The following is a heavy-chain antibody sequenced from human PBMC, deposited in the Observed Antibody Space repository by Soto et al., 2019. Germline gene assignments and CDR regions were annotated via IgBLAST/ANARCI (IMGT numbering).Heavy chain of an antibody. D-gene: IGHD1-26*01. CDR3: AKGSWEGLVRCPFDY. V-gene: IGHV3-23*01. CDR1: GFTFTSYA. CDR2: ISGGGGST. Sequence: HPGGSLRLSCAASGFTFTSYAMSWVRQAPGKGLEWVSVISGGGGSTNYAASVKGWFTISRDNSKNTLYLQMNSLRAEDTAVYHCAKGSWEGLVRCPFDYWGQGILVTVSS. J-gene: IGHJ4*02.